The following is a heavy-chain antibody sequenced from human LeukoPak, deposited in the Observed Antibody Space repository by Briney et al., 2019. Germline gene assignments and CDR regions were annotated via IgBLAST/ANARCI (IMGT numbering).Heavy chain of an antibody. V-gene: IGHV4-39*07. J-gene: IGHJ3*02. D-gene: IGHD2-8*02. CDR2: IYYSGST. CDR1: GGSTSSSSYY. CDR3: ARDQGLLLVSDAFDI. Sequence: SETLSLTCTVSGGSTSSSSYYWGWIRQPPGKGLEWIGSIYYSGSTYYNPSLRGRVTISVDTSKNQFSLKLSSVTAADTAVYYCARDQGLLLVSDAFDIWGQGTMVTVSS.